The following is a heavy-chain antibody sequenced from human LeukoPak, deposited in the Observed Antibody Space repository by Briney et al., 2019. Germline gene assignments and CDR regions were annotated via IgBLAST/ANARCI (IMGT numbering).Heavy chain of an antibody. V-gene: IGHV3-30*02. CDR3: ARNLDTAMATSFDC. CDR1: GFTFSSYG. J-gene: IGHJ4*02. CDR2: IRYDGSNK. Sequence: PGGSLRLSCAASGFTFSSYGMHWVRQAPGKGLEWVAFIRYDGSNKYYADSVKGRFTISRDKSKNTLFLEMNSLRAEDTAVYYCARNLDTAMATSFDCWGQGTLFTVSS. D-gene: IGHD5-18*01.